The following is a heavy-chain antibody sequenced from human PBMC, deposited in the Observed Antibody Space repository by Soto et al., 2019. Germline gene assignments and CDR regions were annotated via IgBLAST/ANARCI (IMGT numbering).Heavy chain of an antibody. J-gene: IGHJ6*02. D-gene: IGHD3-10*01. CDR3: ARHGGSGYYADGMDV. V-gene: IGHV4-59*08. Sequence: QVQLQESGPGLVKPSETLSLTCTVSGGSISSYYWSWIRQPPGKGLEWIGYIYYSGSTNYNPSLNSRVPIPVATSKHQLSLTLSSVTAAATAGYYGARHGGSGYYADGMDVWGQGTTVTVSS. CDR2: IYYSGST. CDR1: GGSISSYY.